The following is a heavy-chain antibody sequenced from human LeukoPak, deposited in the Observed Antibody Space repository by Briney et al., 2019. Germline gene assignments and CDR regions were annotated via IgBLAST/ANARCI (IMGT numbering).Heavy chain of an antibody. V-gene: IGHV3-53*01. CDR1: GFNVSNNY. CDR3: AHPGAYSSSSVY. CDR2: IYSDGST. D-gene: IGHD6-6*01. J-gene: IGHJ4*02. Sequence: GGSLRLSCAASGFNVSNNYMSWVRQAPGKGLEWVSAIYSDGSTYYADSVKGRFTISRDNSKNTLYLQMNSLRAEDTAVYYCAHPGAYSSSSVYWGQGTLVTVSS.